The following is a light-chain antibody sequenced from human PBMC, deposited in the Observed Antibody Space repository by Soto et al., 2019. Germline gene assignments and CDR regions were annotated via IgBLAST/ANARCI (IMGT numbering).Light chain of an antibody. CDR1: QDISTL. CDR3: QQANSFPIT. V-gene: IGKV1-13*02. J-gene: IGKJ5*01. CDR2: DAS. Sequence: IQLPQSPSSLSASVGDRVTITCLASQDISTLFSCYQQKPGKAPKLLIDDASSLESGVPSRFSGSGSGADFTLTISSLQPEDFATYYCQQANSFPITFGQGTRLEIK.